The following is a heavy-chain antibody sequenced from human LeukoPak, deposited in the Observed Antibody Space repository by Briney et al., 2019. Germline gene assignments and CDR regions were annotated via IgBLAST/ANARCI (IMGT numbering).Heavy chain of an antibody. CDR3: AVHPVVVVPAPDY. Sequence: GASVKVSRKVSGYTLTELSMHWERQAPGKGLEWMGGFDPEDGETIYAQKFQGRVTMTEDTSTDTAYMELSSLRSEDTAVYYCAVHPVVVVPAPDYWGQGTLVTVSS. V-gene: IGHV1-24*01. CDR1: GYTLTELS. J-gene: IGHJ4*02. CDR2: FDPEDGET. D-gene: IGHD2-2*01.